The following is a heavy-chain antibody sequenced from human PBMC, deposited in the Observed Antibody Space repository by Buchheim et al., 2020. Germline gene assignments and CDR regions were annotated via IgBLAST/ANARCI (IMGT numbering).Heavy chain of an antibody. V-gene: IGHV1-18*04. J-gene: IGHJ4*02. Sequence: QVQLVQSGAELKKPGASVKVSCKASGYTFTRYGIIWVRLAPGQGLEWIGWISGYNGDTKYAQKLQGRVTVTTDTPTCTAYMGLRSLRSDDTAVYCCARATGSGWYFDYWGQGTL. CDR1: GYTFTRYG. CDR3: ARATGSGWYFDY. CDR2: ISGYNGDT. D-gene: IGHD6-19*01.